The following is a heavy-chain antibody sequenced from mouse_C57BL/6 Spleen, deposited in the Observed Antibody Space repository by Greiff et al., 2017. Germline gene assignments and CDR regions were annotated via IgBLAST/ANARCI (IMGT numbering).Heavy chain of an antibody. Sequence: VKLVESGPELVKPGASVKISCKASGYAFSSSWMNWVKQRPGKGLEWIGRIYPGDGDTNYNGKFKGKATLTADKSSSTAYMQLSSLTSEDSAVYFCASERITTVGGFDYWGQGTTLTVSS. J-gene: IGHJ2*01. D-gene: IGHD1-1*01. CDR1: GYAFSSSW. V-gene: IGHV1-82*01. CDR3: ASERITTVGGFDY. CDR2: IYPGDGDT.